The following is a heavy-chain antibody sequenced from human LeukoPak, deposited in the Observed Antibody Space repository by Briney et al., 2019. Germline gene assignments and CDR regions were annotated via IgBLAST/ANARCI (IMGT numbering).Heavy chain of an antibody. V-gene: IGHV4-34*01. D-gene: IGHD1-14*01. CDR2: INHSGST. CDR3: AREKEPGFDY. CDR1: GGSFSGYY. Sequence: PSETLSLTCAVYGGSFSGYYWSWIRQPPGKGLEWIGEINHSGSTNYNPSLKSRVTISVDTSKNQFSLKLSSVTAADTAVYCCAREKEPGFDYWGQGTLVTVSS. J-gene: IGHJ4*02.